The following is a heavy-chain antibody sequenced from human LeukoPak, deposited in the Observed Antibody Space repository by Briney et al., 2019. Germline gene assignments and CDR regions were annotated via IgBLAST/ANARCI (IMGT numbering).Heavy chain of an antibody. D-gene: IGHD6-13*01. J-gene: IGHJ6*02. Sequence: PGGSLRLSCAASGFTFSDYYMSWIRQAPGKGLEWVSYISSSGSTIYYADSVKGRFTISRDNAKNSLYLQMNSLRAEDTAVYYCARDSGSQNLYYYYGMDVWGQGTTVTVSS. CDR3: ARDSGSQNLYYYYGMDV. CDR1: GFTFSDYY. CDR2: ISSSGSTI. V-gene: IGHV3-11*01.